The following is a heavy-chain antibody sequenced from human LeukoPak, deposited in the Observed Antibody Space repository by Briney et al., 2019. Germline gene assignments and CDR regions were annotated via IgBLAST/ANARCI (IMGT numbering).Heavy chain of an antibody. Sequence: TSETLSLTCAVYGGSFSGYYWSWIRQPPGKGLEWIGEINHSGSTNYNPSLKSRVTISVDTSKSQFSLKLSSVTAADTAVYYCARGGRFGAGNDYWGQGTLVAVSS. V-gene: IGHV4-34*01. J-gene: IGHJ4*02. D-gene: IGHD3-10*01. CDR1: GGSFSGYY. CDR3: ARGGRFGAGNDY. CDR2: INHSGST.